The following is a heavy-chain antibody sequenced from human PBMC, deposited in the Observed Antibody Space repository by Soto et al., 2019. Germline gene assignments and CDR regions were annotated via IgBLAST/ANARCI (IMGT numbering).Heavy chain of an antibody. CDR3: AKVAKSGVVIECFDS. Sequence: PGGSLRLSCAASGFTFSKYALTWVRQSPGKGLEWVSAINSYEHGPYYIDSVRGRFTISRDNSKNMVYLQMNDLRADDSAVYYCAKVAKSGVVIECFDSWGQGSLVTVSS. CDR1: GFTFSKYA. V-gene: IGHV3-23*01. J-gene: IGHJ4*02. D-gene: IGHD3-3*01. CDR2: INSYEHGP.